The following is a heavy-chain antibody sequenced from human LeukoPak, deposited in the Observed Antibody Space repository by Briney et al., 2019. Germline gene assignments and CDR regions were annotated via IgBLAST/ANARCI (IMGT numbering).Heavy chain of an antibody. J-gene: IGHJ4*02. CDR3: ARSSDGSGSLPDC. V-gene: IGHV1-8*01. Sequence: ASVKVSCKXSGYTFTSYDINWVRQATGQGLERMGWMNPNSGNTGYAQKFQGRVTMTRNTSISTAYMELSSLRSEDTAVYYCARSSDGSGSLPDCWGQGTLVTVSS. CDR1: GYTFTSYD. CDR2: MNPNSGNT. D-gene: IGHD3-10*01.